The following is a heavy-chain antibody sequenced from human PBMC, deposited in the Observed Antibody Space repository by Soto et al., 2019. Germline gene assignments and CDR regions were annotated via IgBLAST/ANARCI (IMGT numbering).Heavy chain of an antibody. V-gene: IGHV1-69*02. J-gene: IGHJ6*02. Sequence: QVQLVQSGAEVKKPGSSVKVSCKASGGTFSRYTFTWVRQAPGQGLEWMGRIIPILDIPNYAQNFQGRVTITADKSTSTAYMELSSLTADLPAAHYCASQFTGVLVLGASPPGGDNYGWDVWGQGTTVTVSS. CDR3: ASQFTGVLVLGASPPGGDNYGWDV. D-gene: IGHD2-15*01. CDR1: GGTFSRYT. CDR2: IIPILDIP.